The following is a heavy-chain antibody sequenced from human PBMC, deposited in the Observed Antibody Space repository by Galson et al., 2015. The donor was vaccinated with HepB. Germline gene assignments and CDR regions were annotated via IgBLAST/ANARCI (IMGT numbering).Heavy chain of an antibody. Sequence: SLRLSCAASGFIFSSYAMSWVRQAPGKGLEWVSAISGSGGSTYYADSVKGRFTISRDNSKNTLYLQMNSLRAEDTAVYYCRGDYEGGYYYGMDVWGQGTTVTVSS. D-gene: IGHD4-17*01. J-gene: IGHJ6*02. CDR2: ISGSGGST. V-gene: IGHV3-23*01. CDR3: RGDYEGGYYYGMDV. CDR1: GFIFSSYA.